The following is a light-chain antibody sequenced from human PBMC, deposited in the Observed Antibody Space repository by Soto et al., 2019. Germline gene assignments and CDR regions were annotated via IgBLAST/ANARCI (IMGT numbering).Light chain of an antibody. V-gene: IGLV2-14*01. Sequence: QSALTQPASVSGPPGQSITISCTGTSSDVGAYNYVSWYQQHPGKAPKLMIYEVSNRPSGVSNRFSGSKSGNTASLTISGLQAEDEADYYCSSYISSSTLVFGNGTKVNVL. J-gene: IGLJ1*01. CDR2: EVS. CDR3: SSYISSSTLV. CDR1: SSDVGAYNY.